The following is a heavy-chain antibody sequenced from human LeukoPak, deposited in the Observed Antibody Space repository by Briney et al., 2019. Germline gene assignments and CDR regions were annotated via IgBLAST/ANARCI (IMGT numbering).Heavy chain of an antibody. J-gene: IGHJ4*02. CDR3: AGTESIAVAGSFDY. D-gene: IGHD6-19*01. CDR2: IYTSGST. V-gene: IGHV4-4*07. Sequence: SETLSLTCTVSGGSISSYYWSWIRQPAGKGLEWIGRIYTSGSTNYNPSLKSRVTMSVDTSKNQFSLKLSSVTAADTAVYYCAGTESIAVAGSFDYWGQGTLVTVSS. CDR1: GGSISSYY.